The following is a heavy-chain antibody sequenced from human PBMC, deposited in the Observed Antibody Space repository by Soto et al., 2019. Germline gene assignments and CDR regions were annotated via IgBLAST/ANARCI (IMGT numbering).Heavy chain of an antibody. CDR3: ATDNVMNLQGMAVPGTHFFDL. CDR2: ISSDGSIT. J-gene: IGHJ2*01. V-gene: IGHV3-74*01. CDR1: GFTFSSYW. Sequence: EVQLVESGGGLVQPGGSLRLSCAASGFTFSSYWMHWVRQAPGKGLVWVSRISSDGSITFYTDSVEGRFTISRDNAKNTLHLQMNSLTAEDTAVYFCATDNVMNLQGMAVPGTHFFDLWGRGTLVTVSS. D-gene: IGHD6-19*01.